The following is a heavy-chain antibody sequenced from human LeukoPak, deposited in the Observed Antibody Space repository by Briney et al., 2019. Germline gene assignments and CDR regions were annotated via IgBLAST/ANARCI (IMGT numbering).Heavy chain of an antibody. Sequence: PGGSLRLSFAASGFTFSSYRMNWVRQAPGKGLEWVSSISRSSSYIYYADSLKGRFTSSRDNAKNSLDLQMNIRRAEDTAVYYCARAYQSESIVVVPAALYYMDVWGKGTTVTISS. J-gene: IGHJ6*03. V-gene: IGHV3-21*01. D-gene: IGHD2-2*01. CDR3: ARAYQSESIVVVPAALYYMDV. CDR1: GFTFSSYR. CDR2: ISRSSSYI.